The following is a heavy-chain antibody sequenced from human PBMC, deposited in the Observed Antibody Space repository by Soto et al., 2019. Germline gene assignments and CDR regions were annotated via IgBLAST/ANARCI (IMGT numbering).Heavy chain of an antibody. CDR2: INPSGGST. D-gene: IGHD3-22*01. CDR3: ARAAYYYESSGYYPGDY. V-gene: IGHV1-46*01. Sequence: ASVKVSCKASGYTFTSYYMHWVRQAPGQGLEWMGIINPSGGSTSYAQKFQGRVTMTRDTSTSTVYIELSSLRSEDTAMYYCARAAYYYESSGYYPGDYWGQGTLVTVSS. J-gene: IGHJ4*02. CDR1: GYTFTSYY.